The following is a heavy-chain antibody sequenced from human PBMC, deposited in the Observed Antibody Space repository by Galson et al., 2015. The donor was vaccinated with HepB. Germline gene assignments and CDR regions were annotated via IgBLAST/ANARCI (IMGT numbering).Heavy chain of an antibody. CDR2: IWYDGSNK. CDR3: ARDQRAAAGGSSDY. D-gene: IGHD6-13*01. J-gene: IGHJ4*02. Sequence: SLRLSCAASGFTFSSYGMHWVRQAPGKGLEWVAVIWYDGSNKYYADSVKGRFTVSRDNPKNTLYLQMNSLRAEDTAVYYCARDQRAAAGGSSDYWGQGTLVTVSS. CDR1: GFTFSSYG. V-gene: IGHV3-33*01.